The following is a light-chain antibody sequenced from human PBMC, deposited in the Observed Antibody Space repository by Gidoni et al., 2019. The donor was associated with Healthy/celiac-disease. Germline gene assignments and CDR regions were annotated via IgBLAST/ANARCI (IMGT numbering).Light chain of an antibody. J-gene: IGLJ2*01. V-gene: IGLV3-21*02. CDR1: NLGSQS. CDR2: DDS. CDR3: QVWDSSSDHPHVV. Sequence: YGLAQPPSVSVAAGQTARITCGGNNLGSQSVHWYPQKPGQAPVLVVYDDSDRPSGIPERFSVSNSGNTATLTISRVEAGDEADYYCQVWDSSSDHPHVVFGGGTKLTVL.